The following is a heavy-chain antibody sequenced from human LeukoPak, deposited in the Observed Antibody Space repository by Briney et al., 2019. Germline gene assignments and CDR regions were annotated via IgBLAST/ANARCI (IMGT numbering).Heavy chain of an antibody. V-gene: IGHV4-59*01. CDR3: ARVFSDSSSWYVVY. CDR1: GGSISSYY. Sequence: SETLSLTCTVSGGSISSYYWSWIRQPPGKGLKWIGYIYYSGSTNYNPSLKSRVTISVDTSKNQFSLKLSSVTAADTAVYYCARVFSDSSSWYVVYWGQGTLVTVSS. CDR2: IYYSGST. D-gene: IGHD6-13*01. J-gene: IGHJ4*02.